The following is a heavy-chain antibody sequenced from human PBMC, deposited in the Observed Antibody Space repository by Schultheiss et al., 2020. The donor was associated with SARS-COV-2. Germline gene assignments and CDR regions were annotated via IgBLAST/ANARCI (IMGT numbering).Heavy chain of an antibody. D-gene: IGHD1-26*01. Sequence: SETLSLTCTVSGGSISSSSYYWAWIRQPPGKGLEWIGYIYSSGSTYYNPSLKSRVSISVDTSKNQFSLQLNSVTPEDTAVYYCARATPDYYYGMDVWGQGTTVTVSS. V-gene: IGHV4-39*01. J-gene: IGHJ6*02. CDR1: GGSISSSSYY. CDR2: IYSSGST. CDR3: ARATPDYYYGMDV.